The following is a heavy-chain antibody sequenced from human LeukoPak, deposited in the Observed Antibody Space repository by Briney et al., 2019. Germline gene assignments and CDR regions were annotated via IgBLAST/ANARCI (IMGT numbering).Heavy chain of an antibody. J-gene: IGHJ4*02. CDR3: ARDRGSGWYVDY. Sequence: GRSLRRSCAASGFTFSSYGMHWVRQAPGKGLEWVAVIWYDGSNKYYADSVKGRFTISRDNAKNSLYLQMNSLRAEDTAVYYCARDRGSGWYVDYWGQGTLVTVSS. CDR1: GFTFSSYG. CDR2: IWYDGSNK. D-gene: IGHD6-19*01. V-gene: IGHV3-33*01.